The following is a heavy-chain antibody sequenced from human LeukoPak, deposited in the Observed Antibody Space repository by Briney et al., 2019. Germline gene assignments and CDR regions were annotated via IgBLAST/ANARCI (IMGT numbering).Heavy chain of an antibody. J-gene: IGHJ4*02. Sequence: ASVKLCCNASGGAFSSYANSFVQKAPGQALGWTEGVIPLFGPANYAQKFQGRVTITTGESTSTACMELSSLRSEDTAVYYCARERWLQSALEYYFDYWGQGTLVTVSS. D-gene: IGHD5-24*01. CDR2: VIPLFGPA. CDR1: GGAFSSYA. CDR3: ARERWLQSALEYYFDY. V-gene: IGHV1-69*05.